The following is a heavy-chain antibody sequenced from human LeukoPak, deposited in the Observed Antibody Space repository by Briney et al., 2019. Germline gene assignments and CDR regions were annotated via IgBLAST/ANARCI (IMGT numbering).Heavy chain of an antibody. CDR2: ISYDGSNK. CDR1: GFTFSSYG. V-gene: IGHV3-30*18. Sequence: GGSLRLSCAASGFTFSSYGMHWVRQAPGKGLEWVAVISYDGSNKYYADSVKGRFTISRDNSKNTLYLQMNSLRPEDTAVYYCAKDMCSSTSCYVFYFYGMDAWGKGTTVTVSS. J-gene: IGHJ6*04. D-gene: IGHD2-2*01. CDR3: AKDMCSSTSCYVFYFYGMDA.